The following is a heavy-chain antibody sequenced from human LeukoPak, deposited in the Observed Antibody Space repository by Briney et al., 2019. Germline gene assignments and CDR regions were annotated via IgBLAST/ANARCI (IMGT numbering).Heavy chain of an antibody. J-gene: IGHJ6*03. D-gene: IGHD2-8*02. V-gene: IGHV3-48*04. CDR2: ISSSGGTI. CDR3: ARVGTASNYYYYMDV. Sequence: GGSLRLSCAASGFTFSSYTMNWVRQAPGKWLEWVSYISSSGGTIYYADSVKGRFTISRDNAKNSLYLQMNSPRAEDTAVYYCARVGTASNYYYYMDVWGKGTTVTVSS. CDR1: GFTFSSYT.